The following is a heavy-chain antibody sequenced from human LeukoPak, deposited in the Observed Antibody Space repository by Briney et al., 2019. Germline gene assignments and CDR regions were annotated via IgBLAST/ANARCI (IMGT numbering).Heavy chain of an antibody. D-gene: IGHD3-10*01. V-gene: IGHV3-48*03. Sequence: PGGSLGLSCAASGFTFSSYEMNWVRQAPGKGLEWVSYISSSGSTIYYADSVKGRFTISRDNAKNSLYLQMNSLRAEDTAVYYCARGRLALYFGDDFWGQGPLVTVSS. CDR2: ISSSGSTI. J-gene: IGHJ4*02. CDR3: ARGRLALYFGDDF. CDR1: GFTFSSYE.